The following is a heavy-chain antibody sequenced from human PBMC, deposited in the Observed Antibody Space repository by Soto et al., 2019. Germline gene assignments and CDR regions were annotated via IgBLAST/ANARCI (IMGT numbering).Heavy chain of an antibody. CDR2: INPSGGTT. CDR1: GYTFTRYN. D-gene: IGHD2-15*01. J-gene: IGHJ4*02. V-gene: IGHV1-46*01. Sequence: ASVKVSCKASGYTFTRYNVHWVRQAPGQGLGWMAIINPSGGTTYYVQKFEGRVTLTTDTSTSTVYMELSSLRSDDTAVYYCARVRGGGSEYFFDCWGQRGLVTVSS. CDR3: ARVRGGGSEYFFDC.